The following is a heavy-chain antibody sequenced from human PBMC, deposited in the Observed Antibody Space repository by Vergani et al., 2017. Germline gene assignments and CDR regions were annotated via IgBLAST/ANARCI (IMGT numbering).Heavy chain of an antibody. CDR2: ISGSGGST. J-gene: IGHJ4*02. CDR1: GFTFSSYA. Sequence: EVQLLESGGGLVQPGGSLRLSCAASGFTFSSYAMSWVRQAPGKGLEWVSAISGSGGSTYYADSVKGRFTISRDNSKNTLYLQMNSLRAEDTAVYYCAKGWDCSSTSCYPYFDYWGQGTLVTVSS. V-gene: IGHV3-23*01. D-gene: IGHD2-2*01. CDR3: AKGWDCSSTSCYPYFDY.